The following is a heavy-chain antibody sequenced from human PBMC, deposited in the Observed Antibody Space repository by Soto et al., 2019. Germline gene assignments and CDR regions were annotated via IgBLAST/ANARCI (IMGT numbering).Heavy chain of an antibody. CDR2: INPNSGGT. J-gene: IGHJ6*03. D-gene: IGHD6-13*01. Sequence: GASVKVSCKASGYTFTGYYMHWVRQAPGQGLEWMGWINPNSGGTNYAQKFQGWVTMTRDTSISTAYMELSRLRSDDTAVYYCARDGVSSSWYGLSGPYYYYYMDVWGKGTTVTVSS. CDR3: ARDGVSSSWYGLSGPYYYYYMDV. V-gene: IGHV1-2*04. CDR1: GYTFTGYY.